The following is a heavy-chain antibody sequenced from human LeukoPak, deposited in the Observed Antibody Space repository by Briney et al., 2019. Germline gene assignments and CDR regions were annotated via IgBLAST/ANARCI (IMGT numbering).Heavy chain of an antibody. CDR2: INHSGST. J-gene: IGHJ4*02. D-gene: IGHD6-13*01. CDR3: ARGLRWYGY. V-gene: IGHV4-34*01. CDR1: GGSFSGYY. Sequence: PSETLSLTCAVYGGSFSGYYWSWIRQPPGKGLEWIGEINHSGSTNYSPSVKSRVTISVDTSKNQFSLRLSSVTAADTAVYYCARGLRWYGYWGQGTLVTVSS.